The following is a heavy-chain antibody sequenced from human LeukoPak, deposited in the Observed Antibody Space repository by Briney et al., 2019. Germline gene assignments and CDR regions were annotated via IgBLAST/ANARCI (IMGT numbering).Heavy chain of an antibody. Sequence: ASVKVSCKASGYTFTSYGISWVRQAPGQGLEWMGWIGAYNGNTNYAQKLQGRVTMTTDTSTSTAYMELRSLRSDDTAVYYCARDLGYDILTGYRTYFDYWGQGTLVTVSS. CDR2: IGAYNGNT. CDR1: GYTFTSYG. D-gene: IGHD3-9*01. V-gene: IGHV1-18*01. J-gene: IGHJ4*02. CDR3: ARDLGYDILTGYRTYFDY.